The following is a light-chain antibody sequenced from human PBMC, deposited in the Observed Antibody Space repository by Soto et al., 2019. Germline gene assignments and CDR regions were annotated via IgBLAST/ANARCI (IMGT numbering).Light chain of an antibody. Sequence: EVVLTQSPVTLSLSPGERATLSCRASQTVSNNYLAWYQQKPWQAPRPLIFGYSDMDTGIRDRFSGSGSGTHFTLTISRLEPEDFAVYYCEQYGSSPPYTFGQGTKLEIK. J-gene: IGKJ2*01. V-gene: IGKV3-20*01. CDR3: EQYGSSPPYT. CDR1: QTVSNNY. CDR2: GYS.